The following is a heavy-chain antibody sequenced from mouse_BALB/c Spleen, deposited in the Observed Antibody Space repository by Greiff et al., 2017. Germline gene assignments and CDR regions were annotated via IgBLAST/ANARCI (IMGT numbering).Heavy chain of an antibody. V-gene: IGHV3-2*02. Sequence: DVKLQESGPGLVKPSQSLSLTCTVTGYSITSDYAWNWIRQFPGNKLEWMGYISYSGSTSYNPSLKSRISITRDTSKNQFFLQLNSVTTEDTATYYCARVTRGNYDYYAMDYWGQGTSVTVSS. D-gene: IGHD2-1*01. CDR3: ARVTRGNYDYYAMDY. J-gene: IGHJ4*01. CDR1: GYSITSDYA. CDR2: ISYSGST.